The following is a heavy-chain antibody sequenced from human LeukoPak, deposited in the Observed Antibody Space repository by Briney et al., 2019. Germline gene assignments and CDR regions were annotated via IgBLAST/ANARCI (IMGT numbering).Heavy chain of an antibody. D-gene: IGHD3/OR15-3a*01. J-gene: IGHJ4*02. Sequence: QSGGSLRLSCTASGFTFSSYSMNWVRQVPGKGLEWISYIGSDSTTIYYADSMRGRFTISRDNSKNTLYLQMNSLRAEDTAVFYCAKAPLGSYNPWTGFYPGFDSWGQGTLVAVSS. V-gene: IGHV3-48*01. CDR1: GFTFSSYS. CDR3: AKAPLGSYNPWTGFYPGFDS. CDR2: IGSDSTTI.